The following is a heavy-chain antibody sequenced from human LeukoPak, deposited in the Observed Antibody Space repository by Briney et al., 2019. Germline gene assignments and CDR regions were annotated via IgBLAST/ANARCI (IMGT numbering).Heavy chain of an antibody. J-gene: IGHJ6*02. CDR3: AAFPMTTVTTGYYYGMDV. CDR1: GYTLTELS. V-gene: IGHV1-24*01. CDR2: FDPEDGET. Sequence: WASVKVSCKVSGYTLTELSMHWVRQAPGKGLEWMGGFDPEDGETIYAQKFQGRVTMTEDTSTDTAYMELSSLRSEGTAVYYCAAFPMTTVTTGYYYGMDVWGQGTTVTVSS. D-gene: IGHD4-17*01.